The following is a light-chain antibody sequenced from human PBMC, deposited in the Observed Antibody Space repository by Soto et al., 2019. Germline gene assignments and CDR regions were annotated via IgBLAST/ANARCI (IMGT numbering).Light chain of an antibody. CDR1: QSLNRN. Sequence: EILMTQSPATLSVSPGERATLSCRASQSLNRNLAWYQQKPGQAPRLIIYGASTRASGIPARFSGSGSGTAFTLTISSLQSADFALYYCQHYNDWPPAFTFGPGTKVDL. J-gene: IGKJ3*01. V-gene: IGKV3D-15*01. CDR2: GAS. CDR3: QHYNDWPPAFT.